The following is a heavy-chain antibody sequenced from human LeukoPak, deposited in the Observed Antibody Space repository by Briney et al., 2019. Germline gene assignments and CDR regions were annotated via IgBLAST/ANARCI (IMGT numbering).Heavy chain of an antibody. CDR2: ISAYSGNT. CDR3: ARGELELRFSYYYYYGMDV. Sequence: GASVKVSCKDSGYTFTSYGISWVRQAPGQGLEWMGWISAYSGNTNYAQKLQGRVTMTTDTSTSTAYMELRSLRSDDTAVYYCARGELELRFSYYYYYGMDVWGQGTTVTVSS. CDR1: GYTFTSYG. D-gene: IGHD1-7*01. J-gene: IGHJ6*02. V-gene: IGHV1-18*01.